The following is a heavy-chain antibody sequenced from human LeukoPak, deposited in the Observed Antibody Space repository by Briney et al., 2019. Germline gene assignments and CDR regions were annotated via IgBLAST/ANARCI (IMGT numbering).Heavy chain of an antibody. CDR2: INTDGSST. D-gene: IGHD4-23*01. V-gene: IGHV3-74*01. J-gene: IGHJ1*01. Sequence: DGSLRLSCAASGFTFSSYWMHWVRQAPGKGLVWVSGINTDGSSTNYADSVKGRFTIPRDNAKNTLYLQMNSLRVEDTAVYYCYGGNAEQWGQGPLVTGSS. CDR3: YGGNAEQ. CDR1: GFTFSSYW.